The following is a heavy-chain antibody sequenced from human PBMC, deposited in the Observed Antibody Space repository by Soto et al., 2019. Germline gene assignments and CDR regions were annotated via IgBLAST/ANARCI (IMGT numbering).Heavy chain of an antibody. D-gene: IGHD6-13*01. CDR3: ARSFGSSWHEGWFDP. CDR1: GGTFSSYA. V-gene: IGHV1-69*13. Sequence: ASAKVSCKASGGTFSSYAISWVRQAPGQGLEWMGGIIPIFGTANYAQKFQGRVTITADESTSTAYMELSSLRSEDTAVYYCARSFGSSWHEGWFDPWGQGTLVTVSS. J-gene: IGHJ5*02. CDR2: IIPIFGTA.